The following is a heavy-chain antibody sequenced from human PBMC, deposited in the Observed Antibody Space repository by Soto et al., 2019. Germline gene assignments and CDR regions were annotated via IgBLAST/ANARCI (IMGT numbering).Heavy chain of an antibody. V-gene: IGHV3-11*06. D-gene: IGHD1-1*01. J-gene: IGHJ4*02. CDR3: VRSGDNYNLLDY. CDR2: SSNSGSFT. CDR1: GFTFSDHY. Sequence: GGSLRLSCAASGFTFSDHYMSWIRQAPGKGLEWIGYSSNSGSFTRYADSVKGRFSISRDNAKNSLFLQINSLRGDDTAIYYCVRSGDNYNLLDYWGQGTPVTVSS.